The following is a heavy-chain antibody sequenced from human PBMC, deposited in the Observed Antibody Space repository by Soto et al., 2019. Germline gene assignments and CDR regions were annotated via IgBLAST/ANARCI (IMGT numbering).Heavy chain of an antibody. D-gene: IGHD2-15*01. CDR2: ISGSGGST. CDR1: GFTFSSYA. Sequence: EVQLLESGGGLVQPGGSLRLSCAASGFTFSSYAMSWVRQAPGKGLEWVSAISGSGGSTYYADSVKGRFTISRDKSKNTLYLQMNSLRAEDTAVYYCAKDLSVVVVAATLDYWGQGTLVTVSA. CDR3: AKDLSVVVVAATLDY. J-gene: IGHJ4*02. V-gene: IGHV3-23*01.